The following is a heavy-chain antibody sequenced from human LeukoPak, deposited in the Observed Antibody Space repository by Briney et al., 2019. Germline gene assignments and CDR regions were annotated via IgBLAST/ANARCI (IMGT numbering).Heavy chain of an antibody. V-gene: IGHV3-30*18. CDR1: GFTFSSYG. CDR3: AKTYYYGSGSYGAFDI. CDR2: ISYDGSNK. D-gene: IGHD3-10*01. J-gene: IGHJ3*02. Sequence: RGSLRLSCAASGFTFSSYGMHWVRQAPGKGLEWVAVISYDGSNKYYADSVKGRFTISRDNSKNTLYLQMNSLRAEDTAVYYCAKTYYYGSGSYGAFDIWGQGTMVTVSS.